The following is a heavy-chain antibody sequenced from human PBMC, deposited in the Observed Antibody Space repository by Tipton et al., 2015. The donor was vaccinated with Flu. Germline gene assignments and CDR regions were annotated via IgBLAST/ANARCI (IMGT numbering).Heavy chain of an antibody. CDR3: GRGYCNGGSCFFDH. D-gene: IGHD2-15*01. Sequence: QLVQSGAEVKKPGESLKLSCQTSGYSFNTYWIGWVRQMSGKGLEWMGAIYPSDSDVTYGPSFRGQVTISADKSLSTAYLQWSSLKGSDTAIYYCGRGYCNGGSCFFDHWGQGTLVTVSS. CDR2: IYPSDSDV. V-gene: IGHV5-51*01. CDR1: GYSFNTYW. J-gene: IGHJ4*02.